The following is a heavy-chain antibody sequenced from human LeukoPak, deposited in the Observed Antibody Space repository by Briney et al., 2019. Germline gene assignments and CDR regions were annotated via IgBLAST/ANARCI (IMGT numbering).Heavy chain of an antibody. CDR2: INPNSGGT. CDR3: ARVGYCSSTSCFDWFDP. D-gene: IGHD2-2*03. V-gene: IGHV1-2*02. CDR1: GYTFTGYY. J-gene: IGHJ5*02. Sequence: GASVKVSCKASGYTFTGYYMHWVRQAPGQGLEWMGWINPNSGGTNYAQKFQGRVTMTGDTSISTVYMELSRLRSDDTAVYYCARVGYCSSTSCFDWFDPWGQGTLVTVSS.